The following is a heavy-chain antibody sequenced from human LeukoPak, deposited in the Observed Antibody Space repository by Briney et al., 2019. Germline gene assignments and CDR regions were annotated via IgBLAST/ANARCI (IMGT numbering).Heavy chain of an antibody. D-gene: IGHD5-24*01. CDR1: GYTFTGYY. V-gene: IGHV1-2*02. J-gene: IGHJ5*02. CDR2: INPNSGGT. Sequence: APVKVSCKASGYTFTGYYMHWVRQAPGQGPEWMGWINPNSGGTNYAQKFQGRVTMTRDTSISTAYMELSRLRSDDTAVYYCARDMRDGFNWFDPWGQGTLVTVSS. CDR3: ARDMRDGFNWFDP.